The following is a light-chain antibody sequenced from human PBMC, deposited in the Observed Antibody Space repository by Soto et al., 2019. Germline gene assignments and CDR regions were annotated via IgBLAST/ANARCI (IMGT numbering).Light chain of an antibody. CDR1: QHISNY. J-gene: IGKJ4*01. CDR2: AAS. V-gene: IGKV1-39*01. Sequence: DIQMTQSPSSLSASVGDRVTITCRASQHISNYLNWYQQKPGKAPKLLIYAASNWHSGVSSRFSASGSGTDFTLTISSLHPEDFETYFCQESYRTSLALGGGTKVDIK. CDR3: QESYRTSLA.